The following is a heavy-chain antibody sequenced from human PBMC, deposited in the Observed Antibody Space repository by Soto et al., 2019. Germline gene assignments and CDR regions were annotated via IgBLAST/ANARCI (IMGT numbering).Heavy chain of an antibody. J-gene: IGHJ4*02. Sequence: SETLSLTCTVSGGSISSSSYYWGWIRQPPGKGLEWIGSIYYSGSTYYNPSLKSRVTISVDTSKNQFSLKLSSVTAADTAVYYCARHLLGAAAGTSDYWGQGTLVTVSS. V-gene: IGHV4-39*01. D-gene: IGHD6-13*01. CDR2: IYYSGST. CDR1: GGSISSSSYY. CDR3: ARHLLGAAAGTSDY.